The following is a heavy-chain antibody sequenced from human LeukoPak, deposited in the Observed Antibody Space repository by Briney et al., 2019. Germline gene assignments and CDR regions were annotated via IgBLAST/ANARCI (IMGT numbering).Heavy chain of an antibody. CDR3: ARDAGWGYYDL. CDR1: GFTFSISW. V-gene: IGHV3-7*01. D-gene: IGHD1-26*01. Sequence: GGSLRLSCVASGFTFSISWVTWVRQAPGKGLEGVAHINKHGDGKYYVDSVKGRFAISRDYATNSVFLQMNSLRAEDTSVYYCARDAGWGYYDLWGQGTPVTVSS. CDR2: INKHGDGK. J-gene: IGHJ4*02.